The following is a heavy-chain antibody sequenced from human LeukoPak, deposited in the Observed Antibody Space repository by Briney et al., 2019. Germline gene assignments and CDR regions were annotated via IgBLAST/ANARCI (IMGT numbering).Heavy chain of an antibody. D-gene: IGHD2-15*01. Sequence: GGSQRLSCAASGFTFSSYSMNWVRQAPGKGLEWVSSISSSSSYIYYADSVKGRFTISRDNAKNSLYLQMNSLRAEDTAVYYCARDVSGYCSGGSCYWTGFDYWGQGTLVTVSS. V-gene: IGHV3-21*01. CDR2: ISSSSSYI. CDR3: ARDVSGYCSGGSCYWTGFDY. J-gene: IGHJ4*02. CDR1: GFTFSSYS.